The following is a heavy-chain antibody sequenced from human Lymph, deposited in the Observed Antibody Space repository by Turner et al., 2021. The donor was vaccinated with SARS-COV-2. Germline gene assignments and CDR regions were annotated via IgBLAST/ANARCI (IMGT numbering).Heavy chain of an antibody. CDR1: GGSISSGDYY. V-gene: IGHV4-30-4*01. CDR2: IYYSGST. D-gene: IGHD2-8*01. J-gene: IGHJ4*02. Sequence: VQLQESGPGLVKPSQTLSLPCTFSGGSISSGDYYWSWIRQPPGKGLEWIGYIYYSGSTYYNPSLKSRVTISVDTSKNQFSLKLSSVTAADTAVYYCARVVVLRRAYFDYWGQGTLVTVSS. CDR3: ARVVVLRRAYFDY.